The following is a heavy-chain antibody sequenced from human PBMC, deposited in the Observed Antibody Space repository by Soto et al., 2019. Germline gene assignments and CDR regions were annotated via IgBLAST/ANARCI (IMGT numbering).Heavy chain of an antibody. CDR2: IIPISGTA. V-gene: IGHV1-69*01. J-gene: IGHJ6*02. D-gene: IGHD2-2*01. CDR3: ARSQGSSTSLELYYYYYYGMDV. Sequence: QVQLVQSGAEVKKPGSSVTVSCKASGGTFSISAISWVRQAHGQGLEWMGGIIPISGTANYAQKIQGRVTITADECTTTAYVELSSLRSDDTAVYYCARSQGSSTSLELYYYYYYGMDVWGQGTTVPVSS. CDR1: GGTFSISA.